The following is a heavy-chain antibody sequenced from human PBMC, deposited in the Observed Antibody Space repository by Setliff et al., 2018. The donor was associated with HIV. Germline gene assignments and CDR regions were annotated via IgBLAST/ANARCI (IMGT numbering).Heavy chain of an antibody. CDR3: ARGMDYYDTSGYYQYYFDY. CDR2: INPKSDGT. Sequence: ASVKVSCKASGYSFTDYYIHWVRQAPGQGLEWMGWINPKSDGTNYAQKFQGWITMTRDTSISTAYMELSRLRSDDTAVYNCARGMDYYDTSGYYQYYFDYWGQGTLVTVSS. J-gene: IGHJ4*02. V-gene: IGHV1-2*04. CDR1: GYSFTDYY. D-gene: IGHD3-22*01.